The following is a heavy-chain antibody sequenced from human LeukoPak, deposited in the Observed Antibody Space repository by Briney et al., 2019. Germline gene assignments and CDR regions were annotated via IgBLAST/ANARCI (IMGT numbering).Heavy chain of an antibody. CDR2: MNPSSGNT. D-gene: IGHD3-10*01. V-gene: IGHV1-8*03. J-gene: IGHJ6*03. Sequence: GASVKVSCKASGYTFTSYDINWVRQATGQGLEWMGWMNPSSGNTGYAQKFQGRVTITRNTSISTAYMELSSLRSEDTAVYYCARGGRDYYGSGSKYYYYYMDVWGKGTTVTVSS. CDR3: ARGGRDYYGSGSKYYYYYMDV. CDR1: GYTFTSYD.